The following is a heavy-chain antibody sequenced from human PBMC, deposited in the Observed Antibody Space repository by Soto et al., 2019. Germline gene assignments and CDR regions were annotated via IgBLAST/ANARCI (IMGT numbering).Heavy chain of an antibody. CDR3: ARGLNDDS. V-gene: IGHV3-7*03. J-gene: IGHJ4*02. CDR1: GFTFSSYW. CDR2: IKQDGSEK. Sequence: GGSLRLSCAAPGFTFSSYWMSWVRQAPGKGLEWVANIKQDGSEKYYVDSVKGRFTISRDNAKNSLYLQMNSLRVGDTAIYFCARGLNDDSWGQGTLVTVSS. D-gene: IGHD1-1*01.